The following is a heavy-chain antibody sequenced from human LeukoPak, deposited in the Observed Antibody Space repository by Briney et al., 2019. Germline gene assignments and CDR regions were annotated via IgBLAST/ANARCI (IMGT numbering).Heavy chain of an antibody. CDR3: ARARYSSGWASDY. V-gene: IGHV1-2*02. Sequence: ASVKVPCKASGYTFTGYYMHWVRQAPGQGLEWMGWTNPNSGGTNYAQKFQGRVTMTRDTSISTAYMELSRLRSDDTAVYYCARARYSSGWASDYWGQGTLVTVSS. CDR1: GYTFTGYY. J-gene: IGHJ4*02. D-gene: IGHD6-19*01. CDR2: TNPNSGGT.